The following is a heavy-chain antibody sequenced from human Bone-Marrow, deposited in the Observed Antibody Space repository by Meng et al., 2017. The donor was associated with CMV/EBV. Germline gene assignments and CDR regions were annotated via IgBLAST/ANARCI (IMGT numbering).Heavy chain of an antibody. Sequence: GESLKISCAASGFTFSSYWMHWVRQAPGKGLVWVSRINSDGSSTSYADSVKGRFTISRDNAKNTLYLQMNSLRAEDTAVYYCARDRSYYDFWSGYYPDYYYYGMDDWGQGTTVTVSS. CDR1: GFTFSSYW. D-gene: IGHD3-3*01. CDR2: INSDGSST. V-gene: IGHV3-74*01. CDR3: ARDRSYYDFWSGYYPDYYYYGMDD. J-gene: IGHJ6*02.